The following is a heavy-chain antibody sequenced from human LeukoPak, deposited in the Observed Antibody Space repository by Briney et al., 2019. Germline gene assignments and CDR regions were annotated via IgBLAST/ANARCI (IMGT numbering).Heavy chain of an antibody. CDR2: IKSKTDGGTT. CDR1: GFTFSSYG. CDR3: AKEAYGSGEKMADY. V-gene: IGHV3-15*01. J-gene: IGHJ4*02. D-gene: IGHD3-10*01. Sequence: NSGGSLRLSCAASGFTFSSYGMSWVRQAPGKGLEWVGRIKSKTDGGTTDYAAPVKGRFTISRDDSKNTLYLQMNSLRVEDTAVHYCAKEAYGSGEKMADYWGQGTLVTVSS.